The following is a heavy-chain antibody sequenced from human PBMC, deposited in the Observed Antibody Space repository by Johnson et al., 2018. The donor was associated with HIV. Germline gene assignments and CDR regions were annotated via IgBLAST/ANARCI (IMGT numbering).Heavy chain of an antibody. CDR1: GFTFSSYG. V-gene: IGHV3-30*02. Sequence: QVQLVESGGGVVQPGGSLRLSCAASGFTFSSYGMHWVRQAPGKGLEWVAFIRSDGNIKYYSDSVKGRVTISRDNSKNTLYLHMNSLRAEDTSVYYCAKDEFKWELLHIWGQGTMVNVSS. J-gene: IGHJ3*02. CDR2: IRSDGNIK. D-gene: IGHD1-26*01. CDR3: AKDEFKWELLHI.